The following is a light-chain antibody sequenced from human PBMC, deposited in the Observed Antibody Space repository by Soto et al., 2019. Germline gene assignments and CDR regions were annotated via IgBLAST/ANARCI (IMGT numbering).Light chain of an antibody. Sequence: DIQLTQSPSFLSASVGDRVTITCRASQGIVNHFAWYQQQPAKAPSLLIYHASTLQSGVPSRFSGSQSGTEFTLTISSLQPEDFATYYCQQFYSYPFTFGPGTKVDVK. V-gene: IGKV1-9*01. CDR2: HAS. CDR1: QGIVNH. CDR3: QQFYSYPFT. J-gene: IGKJ3*01.